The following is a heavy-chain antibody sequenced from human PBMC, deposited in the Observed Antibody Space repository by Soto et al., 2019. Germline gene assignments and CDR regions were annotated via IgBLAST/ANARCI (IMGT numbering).Heavy chain of an antibody. V-gene: IGHV3-74*01. CDR3: ATAEVDY. CDR2: MNSDGSTT. J-gene: IGHJ4*02. CDR1: GFTFGNHW. Sequence: GSLRLSCAASGFTFGNHWMHWVRQAPGKGLEWVSRMNSDGSTTNYADSVKGRFTVSRDNARNTLHLQMNSLRAEDTAVYYCATAEVDYWGPGTLVTVSS.